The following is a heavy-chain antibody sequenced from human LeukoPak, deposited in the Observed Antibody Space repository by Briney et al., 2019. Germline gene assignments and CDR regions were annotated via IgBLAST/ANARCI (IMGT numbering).Heavy chain of an antibody. J-gene: IGHJ4*02. CDR3: AKGGVSWNYENDYFDY. D-gene: IGHD1-7*01. CDR1: GFTFSSYG. CDR2: IWYDGSNK. V-gene: IGHV3-33*06. Sequence: PGGSLRLSCAASGFTFSSYGMHWVRQAPGKGLEWVAVIWYDGSNKYYADSVKGRFTISRDNSKNTLYLQMNSLRAQDTAVYYCAKGGVSWNYENDYFDYWGQGTLVTVSS.